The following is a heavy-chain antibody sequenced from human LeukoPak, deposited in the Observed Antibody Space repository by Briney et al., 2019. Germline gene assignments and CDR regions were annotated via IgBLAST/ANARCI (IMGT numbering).Heavy chain of an antibody. J-gene: IGHJ3*02. CDR3: AKATCSGANCFSNSRDAFDI. D-gene: IGHD2-15*01. CDR1: GIIFSDFG. V-gene: IGHV3-33*06. Sequence: SGGSLRLSCAPAGIIFSDFGMHWVRQAPGKGLEWMAIIWYDGSNKYYADSVKGRFTISRDNSQNTMYLQMNSLRAEDTAVYYCAKATCSGANCFSNSRDAFDIWGQGTMVTVSS. CDR2: IWYDGSNK.